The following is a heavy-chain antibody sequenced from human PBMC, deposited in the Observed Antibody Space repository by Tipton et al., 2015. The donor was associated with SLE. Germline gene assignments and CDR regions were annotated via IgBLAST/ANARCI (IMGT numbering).Heavy chain of an antibody. J-gene: IGHJ3*02. Sequence: QLVQSGAEVKKPGSSVKVSCKASGGTFSSYAISWVRQMPGKGLEWMGRIDPSDSYTNYSPSFQGHVTISADKSISTAYLQWSSLKASDTAIYYCAAGEGGDTFGIWGQGTTVTVSS. D-gene: IGHD7-27*01. V-gene: IGHV5-10-1*01. CDR1: GGTFSSYA. CDR2: IDPSDSYT. CDR3: AAGEGGDTFGI.